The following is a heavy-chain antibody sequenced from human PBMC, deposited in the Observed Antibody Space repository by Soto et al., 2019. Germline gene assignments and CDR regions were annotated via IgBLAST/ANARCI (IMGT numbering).Heavy chain of an antibody. CDR3: AGITPLQWYYMDV. Sequence: SQTLSLTCAISGDSVSSNSAAWNWIRQSPSRGLEWLGRTYYRSTRWYNDYAVSVRDRITVNPDTSKNQFSLHLISVTPEDTAVYYCAGITPLQWYYMDVWDKGSTVTVSS. CDR1: GDSVSSNSAA. D-gene: IGHD1-7*01. J-gene: IGHJ6*03. V-gene: IGHV6-1*01. CDR2: TYYRSTRWYN.